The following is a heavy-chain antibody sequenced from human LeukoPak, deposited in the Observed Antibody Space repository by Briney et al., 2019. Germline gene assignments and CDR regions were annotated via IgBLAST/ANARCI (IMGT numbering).Heavy chain of an antibody. D-gene: IGHD3-16*02. Sequence: ADILPLTCAVYGGSFSGYYWSWIPQPPGKGLEWIGELNHSGSTNYHPALKSRVTISVDASKNQFSLKLSSVTAADTAVYYCARRPGRYDYVWGSYRYTPHWFDPWGQGTLVTVSS. J-gene: IGHJ5*02. CDR3: ARRPGRYDYVWGSYRYTPHWFDP. CDR2: LNHSGST. CDR1: GGSFSGYY. V-gene: IGHV4-34*01.